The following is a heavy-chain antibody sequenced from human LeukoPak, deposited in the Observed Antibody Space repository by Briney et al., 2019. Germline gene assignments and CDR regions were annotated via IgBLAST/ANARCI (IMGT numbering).Heavy chain of an antibody. CDR2: IYSGGST. D-gene: IGHD5-18*01. V-gene: IGHV3-53*01. Sequence: PGGSLRLSCAASGFTVSSNYMSWVRQAPGKGLEWVSVIYSGGSTYYADSVKGRFTISGDNSKNTLYLQMNSLRAEDTAVYYCAKVNSPPNIQLWPYFDYWGQGTLVTVSS. CDR1: GFTVSSNY. CDR3: AKVNSPPNIQLWPYFDY. J-gene: IGHJ4*02.